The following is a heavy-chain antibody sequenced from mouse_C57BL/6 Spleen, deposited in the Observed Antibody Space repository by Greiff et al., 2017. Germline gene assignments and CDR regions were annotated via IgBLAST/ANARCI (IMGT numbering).Heavy chain of an antibody. D-gene: IGHD2-12*01. CDR3: AREPLRRVYYYAMDY. Sequence: VQLQQSGAELVKPGASVKISCKASGYAFSSYWMNWVKQRPGKGLERIGQIYPGDGDTNYNGKFKGKATLTADKSSSTAYMQLSSLTSEDSAVYFCAREPLRRVYYYAMDYWGQGTSVTVSS. CDR2: IYPGDGDT. V-gene: IGHV1-80*01. CDR1: GYAFSSYW. J-gene: IGHJ4*01.